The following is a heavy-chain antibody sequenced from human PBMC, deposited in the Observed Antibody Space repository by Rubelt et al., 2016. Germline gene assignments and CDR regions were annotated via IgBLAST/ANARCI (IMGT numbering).Heavy chain of an antibody. D-gene: IGHD2-2*01. Sequence: QRGESGGGLVKPGGSLRLSCAASGFTFSSYSMNWVRQAPGKGLEWVSSISSSSSYIYYADSVKGRFTISRDNAKNTLYLQLNSLRGEDTAVYYCARETYCSSSSCFLRYFDYWGQGTLVTVSS. CDR1: GFTFSSYS. CDR2: ISSSSSYI. V-gene: IGHV3-21*02. J-gene: IGHJ4*02. CDR3: ARETYCSSSSCFLRYFDY.